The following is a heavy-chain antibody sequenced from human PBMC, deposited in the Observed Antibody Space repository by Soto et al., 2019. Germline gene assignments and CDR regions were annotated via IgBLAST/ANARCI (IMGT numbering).Heavy chain of an antibody. D-gene: IGHD5-12*01. CDR1: GGSIGSSSYY. CDR2: IYYSGST. V-gene: IGHV4-39*01. Sequence: SETLSLTCTVSGGSIGSSSYYGGWIRQPPGKGLEWIGSIYYSGSTYYNPSLKSRVTISVDTSKNQFSLKLSSVTAADTAVYYCARQEEVATGYYYYGMDVWGQGTTVTVSS. J-gene: IGHJ6*02. CDR3: ARQEEVATGYYYYGMDV.